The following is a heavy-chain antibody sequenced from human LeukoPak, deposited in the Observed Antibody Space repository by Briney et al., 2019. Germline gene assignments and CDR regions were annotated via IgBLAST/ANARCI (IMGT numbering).Heavy chain of an antibody. D-gene: IGHD2-2*01. Sequence: PSETLSLTCTVSGGSISSGSYCWGWISQPPGKGLEWIGSIYNSGSTYYNPSLKSRVTISVDTSKNQFSLKLSSVTAADTAVYYCARVPRNCSSTSCYESTKPNWFDPWGQGTLVTVYS. CDR2: IYNSGST. J-gene: IGHJ5*02. CDR1: GGSISSGSYC. V-gene: IGHV4-39*07. CDR3: ARVPRNCSSTSCYESTKPNWFDP.